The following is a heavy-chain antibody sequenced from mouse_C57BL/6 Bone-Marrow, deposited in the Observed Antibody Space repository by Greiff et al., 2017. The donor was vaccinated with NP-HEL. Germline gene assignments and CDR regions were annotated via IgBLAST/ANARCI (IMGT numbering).Heavy chain of an antibody. CDR3: ARGQLRGGPRFAY. Sequence: EVKLLESGPGLVKPSQSLSLTCSVTGYSITSGYYWNWIRQFPGNKLEWMGYISYDGSNNYNPSLKNRISITRDTSKNQFFLKLNSVTTEDTATYYCARGQLRGGPRFAYWGQGTLVTVSA. CDR1: GYSITSGYY. D-gene: IGHD3-2*02. CDR2: ISYDGSN. J-gene: IGHJ3*01. V-gene: IGHV3-6*01.